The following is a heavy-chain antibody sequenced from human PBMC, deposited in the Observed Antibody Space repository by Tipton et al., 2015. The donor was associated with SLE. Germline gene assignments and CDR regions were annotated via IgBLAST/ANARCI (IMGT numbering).Heavy chain of an antibody. CDR3: ARGVGSSWYIDY. Sequence: SLRLSCAASGFTFSSYGMHWVRQAPGKGLEWVAVISYDGSNKYYADSVKGRFTISRDNSKNTLYLQMNSLRAEDTAVYYCARGVGSSWYIDYWGQGTLVTVSS. J-gene: IGHJ4*02. V-gene: IGHV3-30*19. CDR2: ISYDGSNK. CDR1: GFTFSSYG. D-gene: IGHD6-13*01.